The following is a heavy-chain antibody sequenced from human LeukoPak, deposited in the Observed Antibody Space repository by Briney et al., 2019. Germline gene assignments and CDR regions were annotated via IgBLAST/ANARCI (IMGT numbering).Heavy chain of an antibody. CDR1: GFTFSSYA. CDR2: ISYDGSNK. CDR3: ARDQSEQWLVRFYFQH. D-gene: IGHD6-19*01. J-gene: IGHJ1*01. Sequence: GGSLRLSCAASGFTFSSYAMHWVRQAPGKGLEWVAIISYDGSNKYYADSVKGRFTISRDNSKNTLYLQMNSLRAEDTAVYYCARDQSEQWLVRFYFQHWGQGTLVTVSS. V-gene: IGHV3-30*04.